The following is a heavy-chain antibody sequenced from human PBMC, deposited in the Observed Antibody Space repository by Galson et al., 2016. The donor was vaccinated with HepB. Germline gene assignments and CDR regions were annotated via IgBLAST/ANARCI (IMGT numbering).Heavy chain of an antibody. Sequence: SLRLSCAASGFTVSDYDMDWVRQAPGKGLEWVGRFENNANSHTILYAASVRGRFSISRDASKNSLALEMNSLKTDDTAVYFCARRGTAGGLDLWGQGTMVAVSS. D-gene: IGHD1-7*01. CDR2: FENNANSHTI. V-gene: IGHV3-72*01. J-gene: IGHJ3*01. CDR1: GFTVSDYD. CDR3: ARRGTAGGLDL.